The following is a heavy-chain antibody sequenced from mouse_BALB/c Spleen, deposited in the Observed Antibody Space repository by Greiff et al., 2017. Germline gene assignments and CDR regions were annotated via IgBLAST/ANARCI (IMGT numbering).Heavy chain of an antibody. V-gene: IGHV1-5*01. J-gene: IGHJ1*01. Sequence: EVQLQQSGTVLARPGASVKMSCKASGYSFTSYWMHWVKQRPGQGLEWIGAIYPGNSDTSYNQKFKGKAKLTAVTSASTAYMELSSLTNEDSAVYYCTRGGYYYGSNPFYWYFDVWGAGTTVTVSS. CDR2: IYPGNSDT. CDR1: GYSFTSYW. D-gene: IGHD1-1*01. CDR3: TRGGYYYGSNPFYWYFDV.